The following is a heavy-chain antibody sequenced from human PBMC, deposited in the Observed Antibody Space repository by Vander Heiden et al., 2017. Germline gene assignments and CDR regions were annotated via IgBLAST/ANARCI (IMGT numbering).Heavy chain of an antibody. CDR2: VIPMFGTP. D-gene: IGHD1-26*01. J-gene: IGHJ4*02. CDR3: ARVAGATVDS. Sequence: QVQLVQSGPEVKKPGSSVNVSCKASGGTFNSHGINWVRQAPGQGLEWMGGVIPMFGTPNYAQKFQGRVTIIADRSTSTVYMELSGLRSADTAVYYCARVAGATVDSWGQGTLGTVSS. CDR1: GGTFNSHG. V-gene: IGHV1-69*06.